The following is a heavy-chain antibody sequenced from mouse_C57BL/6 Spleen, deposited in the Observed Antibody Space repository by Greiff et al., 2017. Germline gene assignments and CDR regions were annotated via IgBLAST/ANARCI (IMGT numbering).Heavy chain of an antibody. Sequence: QVTLKESGPGILQSSQTLSLTCSFSGFSLSTSGMGVSWIRQPSGKGLEWLAHIYWDDDKRYNPSLKSRLTISKDTSRNQVFLKITSVDTADTATYYCARDTTEGYFDYWGQGTTLTVPS. CDR3: ARDTTEGYFDY. D-gene: IGHD1-1*01. J-gene: IGHJ2*01. V-gene: IGHV8-12*01. CDR2: IYWDDDK. CDR1: GFSLSTSGMG.